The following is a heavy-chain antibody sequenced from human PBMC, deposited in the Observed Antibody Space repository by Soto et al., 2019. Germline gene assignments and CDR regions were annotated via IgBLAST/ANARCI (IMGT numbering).Heavy chain of an antibody. CDR2: INHSGST. CDR3: ARGYPITIFGVVIISRGRRWVDP. CDR1: GGSFSGYY. V-gene: IGHV4-34*01. D-gene: IGHD3-3*01. Sequence: SETLCHRCAGSGGSFSGYYKRWIRQPPGKGLEGIGEINHSGSTNYNPSLKSRVTISVDTSKNQFSLKLSSVTAADTAVYYCARGYPITIFGVVIISRGRRWVDPWGQGSLVTV. J-gene: IGHJ5*02.